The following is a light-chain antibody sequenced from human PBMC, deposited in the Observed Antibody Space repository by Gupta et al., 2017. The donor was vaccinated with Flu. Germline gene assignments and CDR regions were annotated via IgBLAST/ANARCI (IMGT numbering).Light chain of an antibody. Sequence: ATLLLSPRERTPLSCRASKSISTSFAWYKQKKAQAPTMIIFDAAHRDTGITTRFSGSGCGTDLPLTISSREQEDVAVYYCQQRSNWPPGTFGHGTKVDIK. CDR2: DAA. CDR3: QQRSNWPPGT. CDR1: KSISTS. J-gene: IGKJ3*01. V-gene: IGKV3-11*01.